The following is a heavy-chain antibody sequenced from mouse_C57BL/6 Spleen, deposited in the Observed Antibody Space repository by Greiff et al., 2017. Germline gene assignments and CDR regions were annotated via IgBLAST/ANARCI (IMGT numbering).Heavy chain of an antibody. V-gene: IGHV5-4*01. Sequence: EVKVVESGGGLVKPGGSLKLSCAASGFTFSSYAMSWVRQTPEKRLEWVATISDGGSYTYYPDNVKGRFTISRDNAKNNLYLQMSHLKSEDTAMYYCARDGGYPFDYWGQGTTLTVSS. CDR1: GFTFSSYA. CDR3: ARDGGYPFDY. CDR2: ISDGGSYT. D-gene: IGHD2-2*01. J-gene: IGHJ2*01.